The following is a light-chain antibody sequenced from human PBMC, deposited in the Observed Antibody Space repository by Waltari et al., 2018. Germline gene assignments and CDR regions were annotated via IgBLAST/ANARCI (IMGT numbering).Light chain of an antibody. V-gene: IGKV4-1*01. CDR1: QTVLDTFNNKNY. J-gene: IGKJ3*01. CDR3: QQYYTVPVS. CDR2: WAS. Sequence: DIVMTQSPDSLAVSLGERATINCKSSQTVLDTFNNKNYLAWYQQKSGQPPKVLVYWASTRESGVPYRFSGSGSGTDFTLTIDNLQADDVAIYYCQQYYTVPVSFGPGTTVDLK.